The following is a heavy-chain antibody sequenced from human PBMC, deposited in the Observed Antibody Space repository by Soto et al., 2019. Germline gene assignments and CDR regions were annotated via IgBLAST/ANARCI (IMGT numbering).Heavy chain of an antibody. CDR2: IIPHFGPA. CDR3: ASGALLDWHNYFALDV. J-gene: IGHJ6*02. CDR1: GDSFNNDG. V-gene: IGHV1-69*06. D-gene: IGHD3-9*01. Sequence: SVKVSCKASGDSFNNDGVNWVRQAPGQGLEWVGGIIPHFGPAKYPQKFQGRATITADTPTNTVFMELLSLTSEDTAIYYCASGALLDWHNYFALDVWGQGTSVTVSS.